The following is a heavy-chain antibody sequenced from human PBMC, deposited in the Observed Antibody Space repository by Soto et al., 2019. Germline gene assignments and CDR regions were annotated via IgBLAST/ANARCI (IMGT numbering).Heavy chain of an antibody. CDR2: IIPVFGTT. J-gene: IGHJ4*02. CDR1: GGTFSSSA. Sequence: QVQLVQSGAEVKKPGSSVKVSCKASGGTFSSSAVNWVRQAPGQGLEWMGEIIPVFGTTNSAQKFQARLTITADESTSTAYMELSSMSSEDPAVYFCARSGTATNFDYWGQGTLVTVSS. CDR3: ARSGTATNFDY. V-gene: IGHV1-69*01. D-gene: IGHD2-15*01.